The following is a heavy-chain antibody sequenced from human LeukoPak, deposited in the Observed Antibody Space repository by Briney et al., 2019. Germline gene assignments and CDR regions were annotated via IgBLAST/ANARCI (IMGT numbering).Heavy chain of an antibody. Sequence: SETLSLTCAVYGGSFSGYYWSWIRQPPGKGLEWIGEINHSGSTNYNPSLKSRVTISVDTSKNQFSLKLSSVTAADTAVYYCARGVNWNYVDHWGQGTLVTVSS. D-gene: IGHD1-20*01. J-gene: IGHJ4*02. CDR2: INHSGST. V-gene: IGHV4-34*01. CDR1: GGSFSGYY. CDR3: ARGVNWNYVDH.